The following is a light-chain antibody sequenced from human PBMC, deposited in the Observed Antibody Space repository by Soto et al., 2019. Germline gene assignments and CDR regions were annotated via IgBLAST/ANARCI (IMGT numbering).Light chain of an antibody. V-gene: IGKV3-15*01. CDR1: QRVDNN. J-gene: IGKJ1*01. CDR3: QQYNNWPPDRT. CDR2: GAS. Sequence: EIVMTQSRATLSVSPGERATLSCRASQRVDNNLAWYQQKPGQAPRLLIYGASTRATGIPARFSGSGSGTEFTLTISSLQSEDFAIYFCQQYNNWPPDRTFGQGTKVEIK.